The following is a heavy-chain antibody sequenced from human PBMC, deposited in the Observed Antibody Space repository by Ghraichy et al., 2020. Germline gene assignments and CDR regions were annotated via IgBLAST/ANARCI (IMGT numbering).Heavy chain of an antibody. V-gene: IGHV3-30*02. D-gene: IGHD1-26*01. CDR1: GFTFSNYG. J-gene: IGHJ4*02. CDR2: IRYDGSVK. Sequence: GGSLRLSCVASGFTFSNYGMHWVRQAPGKGLEWVAFIRYDGSVKYYVDSVKGRFTISRDNAKNTLYLQMNSLRAEDTAVFYCAKDRVMGPTGVGYFDYWGQGTLVTVSS. CDR3: AKDRVMGPTGVGYFDY.